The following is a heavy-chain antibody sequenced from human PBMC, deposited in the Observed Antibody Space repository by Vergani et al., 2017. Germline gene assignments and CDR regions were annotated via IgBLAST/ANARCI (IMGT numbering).Heavy chain of an antibody. J-gene: IGHJ6*02. CDR1: RYPFSRYG. D-gene: IGHD3-3*01. CDR2: ISAYSGET. CDR3: SRGGFYTSRNDFKFYGLGV. V-gene: IGHV1-18*01. Sequence: QAQLVQSGAEVKKPGASVRVSCKASRYPFSRYGISWVRQAPGQGLEWMGWISAYSGETRYARSLQGRVTMTTDASTNTAYMSLRSLRSDDTASYYCSRGGFYTSRNDFKFYGLGVWGQGTTVTVTS.